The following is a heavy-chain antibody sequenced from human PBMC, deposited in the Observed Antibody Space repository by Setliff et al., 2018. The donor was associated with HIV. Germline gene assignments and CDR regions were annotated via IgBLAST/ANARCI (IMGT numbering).Heavy chain of an antibody. J-gene: IGHJ4*02. CDR3: ARLGSGWNWVTRIDY. Sequence: TSETLSLTCNVSGASLSGSGFYWGWLRQPPGKGLQWIGSIYYTGNTYYNLSLTSRVTISPDTSKNLFFLTVRSVTAADTGIYYCARLGSGWNWVTRIDYWGRGTLVTVSS. CDR1: GASLSGSGFY. CDR2: IYYTGNT. D-gene: IGHD6-19*01. V-gene: IGHV4-39*02.